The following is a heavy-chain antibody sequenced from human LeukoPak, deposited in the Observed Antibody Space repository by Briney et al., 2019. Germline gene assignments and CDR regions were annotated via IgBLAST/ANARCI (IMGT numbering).Heavy chain of an antibody. CDR3: TRWARYCSSDSCYSWFDP. CDR2: MKIEGSEE. D-gene: IGHD2-15*01. V-gene: IGHV3-7*01. Sequence: GSLRLSCVASGFTFSSYWMSWVRQAPGKGLEWVANMKIEGSEEYYVDSVKGRFTISRDNAKNSLYLQMNSLRVDDTAVYYCTRWARYCSSDSCYSWFDPWGQGTLVTVSS. CDR1: GFTFSSYW. J-gene: IGHJ5*02.